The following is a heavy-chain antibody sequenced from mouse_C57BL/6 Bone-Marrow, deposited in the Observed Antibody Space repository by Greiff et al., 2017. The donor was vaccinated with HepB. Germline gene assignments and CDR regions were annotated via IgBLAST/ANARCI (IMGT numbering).Heavy chain of an antibody. D-gene: IGHD1-1*01. CDR1: GYTFTSYG. Sequence: QVHVKQSGAELARPGASVKLSCKASGYTFTSYGISWVKQRTGQGLEWIGEIYPRSGNTYYNEKFKGKATLTADKSSSTAYMELRSLTSEDSAVYFCARGDYYGSGFAYWGQGTLVTVSA. CDR3: ARGDYYGSGFAY. CDR2: IYPRSGNT. J-gene: IGHJ3*01. V-gene: IGHV1-81*01.